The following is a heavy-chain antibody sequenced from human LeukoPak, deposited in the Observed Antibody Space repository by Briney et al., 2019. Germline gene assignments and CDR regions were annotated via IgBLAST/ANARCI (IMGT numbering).Heavy chain of an antibody. CDR2: IIPIFGTA. CDR1: GGTFSSYA. J-gene: IGHJ5*02. D-gene: IGHD3-16*01. CDR3: ARGPMRITFGGVLLDP. V-gene: IGHV1-69*05. Sequence: ASVKVSCKASGGTFSSYASSWVRQAPGQGLEWMGGIIPIFGTANYAQKFQGRVTITTDESTSTAYMELSSLRSEDTAVYYCARGPMRITFGGVLLDPWGQGTLVTVSS.